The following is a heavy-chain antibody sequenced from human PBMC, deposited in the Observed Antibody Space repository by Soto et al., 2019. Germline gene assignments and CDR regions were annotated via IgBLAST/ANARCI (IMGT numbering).Heavy chain of an antibody. CDR3: ARGTVHFDY. D-gene: IGHD4-17*01. Sequence: QVQLVESGGGVVQPGRSLRLSCVASGFTFSTYGMHWVRQAPGKGLEWVAVIWYAGSNKYYADSVKGRFTISRDNSKNTLYLQMNSLRAEDTAVYYCARGTVHFDYWGQGTLVTVSS. CDR2: IWYAGSNK. CDR1: GFTFSTYG. V-gene: IGHV3-33*01. J-gene: IGHJ4*02.